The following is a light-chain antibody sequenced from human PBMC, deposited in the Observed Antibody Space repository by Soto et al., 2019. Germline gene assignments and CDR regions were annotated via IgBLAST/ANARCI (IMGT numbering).Light chain of an antibody. V-gene: IGKV3-11*01. CDR2: DAS. Sequence: EVMLTQSASTLALSAGGRATLSCRASQSFNSYLAWYQQKPGQAPRLLIYDASNRATGIPARFSGSGSGTDFTLTISSLEAEDFAVYCCQQCSDLPLTFGGGTKVDIK. J-gene: IGKJ4*01. CDR3: QQCSDLPLT. CDR1: QSFNSY.